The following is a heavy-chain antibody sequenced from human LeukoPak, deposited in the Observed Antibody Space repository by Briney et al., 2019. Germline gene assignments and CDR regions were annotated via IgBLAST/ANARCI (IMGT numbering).Heavy chain of an antibody. J-gene: IGHJ4*02. Sequence: SETLSLTCAVYGGSFSGYYWSWIRQPPGKGLEWIGEINHSGSTNYNPSLKSRVTISVDTSKNQFSLKLSSVTAAATAVYYSVRGRGAARSRGYYDYWGQGALVTVSS. V-gene: IGHV4-34*01. CDR3: VRGRGAARSRGYYDY. CDR1: GGSFSGYY. CDR2: INHSGST. D-gene: IGHD6-6*01.